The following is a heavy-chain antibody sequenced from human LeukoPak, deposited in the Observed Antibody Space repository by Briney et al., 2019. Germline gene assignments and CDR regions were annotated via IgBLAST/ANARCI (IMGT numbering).Heavy chain of an antibody. D-gene: IGHD6-13*01. CDR2: INHSGST. CDR1: GGSISSSSYC. Sequence: PSETLSLTCTVSGGSISSSSYCWGWIRQPPGKGLEWIGEINHSGSTNYNPSLKSRVTISVDTSKNQFSLKLSSVTAADTAVYYCARGDMTGYSSSWYWFDPWGQGTLVTVSS. V-gene: IGHV4-39*07. J-gene: IGHJ5*02. CDR3: ARGDMTGYSSSWYWFDP.